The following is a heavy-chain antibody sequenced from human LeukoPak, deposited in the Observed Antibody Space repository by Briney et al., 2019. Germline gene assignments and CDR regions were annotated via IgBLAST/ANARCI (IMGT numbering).Heavy chain of an antibody. V-gene: IGHV3-30*03. J-gene: IGHJ4*02. CDR3: VRAPSSSWHNFDY. CDR2: ISYDGSNK. Sequence: GGSLRLSCAASGFTFNNYGMHWVRQAPGKGLEWVAVISYDGSNKYYADSVKGRFTISRDNSKNTLYLQMNSLRSEDTAVYHCVRAPSSSWHNFDYWGQGTLVTVSS. CDR1: GFTFNNYG. D-gene: IGHD6-13*01.